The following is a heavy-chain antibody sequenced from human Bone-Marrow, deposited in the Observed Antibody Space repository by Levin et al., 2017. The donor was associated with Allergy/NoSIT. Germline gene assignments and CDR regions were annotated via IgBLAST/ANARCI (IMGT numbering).Heavy chain of an antibody. D-gene: IGHD5-18*01. CDR2: ISYDGSNK. V-gene: IGHV3-30*18. CDR3: AKDSGYSYA. J-gene: IGHJ4*02. Sequence: GESLKISCAASGFTFSSYGMHWVRQAPGKGLEWVAVISYDGSNKYYADSVKGRFTISRDNSKNTLYLQMNSLRAEDTAVYYCAKDSGYSYAWGQGTLVTVSS. CDR1: GFTFSSYG.